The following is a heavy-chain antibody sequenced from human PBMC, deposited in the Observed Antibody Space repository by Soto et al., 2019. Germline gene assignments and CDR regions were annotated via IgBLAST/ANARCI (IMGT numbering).Heavy chain of an antibody. D-gene: IGHD3-9*01. Sequence: EVQLVESGGGLVQPGGSLRLSCAASGFTVSSNYMSWVRQAPGKGLEWVSVIYSGGSTYYADSVKGRFTISRDNSKNTLYLQMNSLRAEDTAVYYCARDKTPYILTGYYDEYWGQGTLVTVSS. CDR3: ARDKTPYILTGYYDEY. J-gene: IGHJ4*02. V-gene: IGHV3-66*01. CDR2: IYSGGST. CDR1: GFTVSSNY.